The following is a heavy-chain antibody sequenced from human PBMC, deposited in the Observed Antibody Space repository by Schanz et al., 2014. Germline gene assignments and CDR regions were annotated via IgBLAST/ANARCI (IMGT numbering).Heavy chain of an antibody. CDR3: ARAHGNNWYGKGLDY. CDR1: GFTFSDYY. CDR2: ISGSGGST. Sequence: VQLVESGGGVVQPGRSLRLSCAASGFTFSDYYMSWIRQAPGKGLEWVSGISGSGGSTYYADSVKGRFTISRDNSKNTLYLQMNSLRADDTAVYFCARAHGNNWYGKGLDYWGQGTQVTVSS. D-gene: IGHD1-1*01. V-gene: IGHV3-23*04. J-gene: IGHJ4*02.